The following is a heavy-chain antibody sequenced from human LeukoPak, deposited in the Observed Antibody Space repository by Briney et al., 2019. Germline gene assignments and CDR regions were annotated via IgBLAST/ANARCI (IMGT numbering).Heavy chain of an antibody. CDR3: AKDLMYSSSRYGSGRGLDY. Sequence: PGRSLRLSCAASGFTFDDYAMHWVRQAPGKGLEWVSGISWNSGSIGYADSVKGRFTISRDNAKNSLYLQMNSLRAEDTALYYCAKDLMYSSSRYGSGRGLDYWGQGTLVIVSS. CDR2: ISWNSGSI. J-gene: IGHJ4*02. CDR1: GFTFDDYA. V-gene: IGHV3-9*01. D-gene: IGHD6-13*01.